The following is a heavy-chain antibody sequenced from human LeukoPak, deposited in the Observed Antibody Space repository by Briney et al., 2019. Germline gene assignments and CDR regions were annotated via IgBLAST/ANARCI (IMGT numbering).Heavy chain of an antibody. CDR2: IYYSGST. V-gene: IGHV4-39*07. CDR3: ARDMITFGGVIVTGTVDY. J-gene: IGHJ4*02. Sequence: PSETLSLTCTVSGGSISSSSYYWGWIRQPPGKGLEWIGSIYYSGSTYYNPSLKSRVTISVDTSKNQSSLKLSSVTAADTAVYYCARDMITFGGVIVTGTVDYWGQGTLVTVSS. D-gene: IGHD3-16*02. CDR1: GGSISSSSYY.